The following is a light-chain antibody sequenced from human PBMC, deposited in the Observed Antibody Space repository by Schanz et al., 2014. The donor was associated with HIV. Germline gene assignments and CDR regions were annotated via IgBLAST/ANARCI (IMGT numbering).Light chain of an antibody. V-gene: IGLV2-23*02. CDR3: CSYTTTSTYV. Sequence: QSVLTQPASVSGSPGQSITISCTGTSSDIGYYKLVSWYQQYPGKAPKLIIFEVNKRPSGVSNRFSGSKSGNTASLTISGLQAEDEADYYCCSYTTTSTYVFGAGTKLTVL. J-gene: IGLJ1*01. CDR2: EVN. CDR1: SSDIGYYKL.